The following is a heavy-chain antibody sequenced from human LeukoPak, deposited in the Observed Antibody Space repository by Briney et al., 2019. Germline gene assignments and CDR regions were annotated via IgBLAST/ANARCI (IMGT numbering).Heavy chain of an antibody. CDR1: GGSISSSSYY. J-gene: IGHJ4*02. V-gene: IGHV4-39*01. CDR3: AKIVDGSYFDN. D-gene: IGHD1-26*01. Sequence: SETLSLTCTVSGGSISSSSYYWGWIRQPPGKGLEWIGSIYYSGSTYYNPSLKSRVTISVDTSKNQFSLKLSSVTAADTAVYYCAKIVDGSYFDNWGQGTLVTVSS. CDR2: IYYSGST.